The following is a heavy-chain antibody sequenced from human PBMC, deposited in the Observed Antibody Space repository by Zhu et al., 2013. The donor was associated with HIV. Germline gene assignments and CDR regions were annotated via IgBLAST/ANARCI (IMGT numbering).Heavy chain of an antibody. D-gene: IGHD6-19*01. CDR2: IMSMFGTA. Sequence: QVQLVQSGAEVKKPGSSLKVSCKASGGTFSNFAISWVRHAPGQGLEWMGGIMSMFGTADYAQKFQDRVTITADESTKTAYLELSSLRSEDTAIYYCARGNNGWPNHYWYFELWGGGTLVTVSS. V-gene: IGHV1-69*01. CDR3: ARGNNGWPNHYWYFEL. J-gene: IGHJ2*01. CDR1: GGTFSNFA.